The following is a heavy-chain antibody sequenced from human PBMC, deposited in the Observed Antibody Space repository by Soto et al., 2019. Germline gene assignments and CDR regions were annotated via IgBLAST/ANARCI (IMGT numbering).Heavy chain of an antibody. V-gene: IGHV4-4*07. J-gene: IGHJ6*02. CDR1: GGSISGYY. CDR3: ARVRDYGFGTNRNYSGMDV. CDR2: LYTMGST. D-gene: IGHD3-10*01. Sequence: QVQLQESGPGLVKSSETLSLTCTVSGGSISGYYWSWIRQPAVKGLEWIGRLYTMGSTNYNPSLQSRVTLSVDKSKNDFSLKVSSVTAADTAVYFCARVRDYGFGTNRNYSGMDVWGQGTTVTVSS.